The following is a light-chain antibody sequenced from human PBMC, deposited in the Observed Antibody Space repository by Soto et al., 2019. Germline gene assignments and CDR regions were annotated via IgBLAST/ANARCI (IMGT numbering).Light chain of an antibody. Sequence: ETVMTQSPATLSVSPGERATLSCRASQSISIDLAWYQHKPGQAPRLLMYGASTTATGIPVTFSGSGSGTECTLTISSLQSEDFAVYYCQQYNNWPRTFGQGTKLEIK. CDR3: QQYNNWPRT. CDR1: QSISID. J-gene: IGKJ2*01. V-gene: IGKV3-15*01. CDR2: GAS.